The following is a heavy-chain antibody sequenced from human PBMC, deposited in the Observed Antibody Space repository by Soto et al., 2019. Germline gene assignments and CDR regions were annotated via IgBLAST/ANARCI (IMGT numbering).Heavy chain of an antibody. CDR3: ARDKYYDFWIGYSNYYFYY. CDR2: IKQDGTEK. V-gene: IGHV3-7*03. Sequence: PGGSLRLSCAASGFTFSSYWMSWVRQAPGKGLAWVADIKQDGTEKYYVDSVKGRFTISRDNAKNSLYLQMNSLRAEDTAVYYCARDKYYDFWIGYSNYYFYYWGQGALVTVSS. J-gene: IGHJ4*02. CDR1: GFTFSSYW. D-gene: IGHD3-3*01.